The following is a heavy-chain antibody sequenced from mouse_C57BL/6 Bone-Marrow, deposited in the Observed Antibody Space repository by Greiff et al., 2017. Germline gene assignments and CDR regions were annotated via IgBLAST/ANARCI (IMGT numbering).Heavy chain of an antibody. J-gene: IGHJ3*01. CDR2: IYPSDSET. CDR3: ARSGYYGSLFAY. CDR1: GYTFTSYW. D-gene: IGHD1-1*01. V-gene: IGHV1-61*01. Sequence: VKLQQPGAELVRPGSSVKLSCKASGYTFTSYWMDWVKQRPGQGLEWIGNIYPSDSETHYNQKFKDKATLTVDKSSSTAYMQLSSLTSEDSAVYYCARSGYYGSLFAYWGQGTLVTVSA.